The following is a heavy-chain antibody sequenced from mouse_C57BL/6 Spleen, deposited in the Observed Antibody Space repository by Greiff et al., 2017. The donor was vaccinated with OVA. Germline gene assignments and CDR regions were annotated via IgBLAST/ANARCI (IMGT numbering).Heavy chain of an antibody. J-gene: IGHJ4*01. Sequence: EVKLVASGPELVKPGASVKIPCKASGYTFTDYNMDWVKQSHGKSLEWIGAINPNNGGTIYNQKFKGKATLTVDKSSSTAYMEHRSLTSEDTAVYYCAIFHYGNYEGAMDYWGQGTSVTGSS. CDR2: INPNNGGT. D-gene: IGHD2-1*01. CDR3: AIFHYGNYEGAMDY. V-gene: IGHV1-18*01. CDR1: GYTFTDYN.